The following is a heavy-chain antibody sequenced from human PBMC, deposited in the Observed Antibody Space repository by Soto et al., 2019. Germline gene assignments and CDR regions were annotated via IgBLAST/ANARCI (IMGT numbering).Heavy chain of an antibody. D-gene: IGHD2-15*01. Sequence: PSQTLSLTCAISGDSVSSNSAAWNWIRQSPSRGLEWLGRTYYRSKWYNDYAVSVKSRITINPDTSKNQFSLQLNSVTPEDTAVYYCARDRQYCSGGSCYSLIRYYGMDVWGQGTTVTVSS. CDR1: GDSVSSNSAA. CDR2: TYYRSKWYN. CDR3: ARDRQYCSGGSCYSLIRYYGMDV. J-gene: IGHJ6*02. V-gene: IGHV6-1*01.